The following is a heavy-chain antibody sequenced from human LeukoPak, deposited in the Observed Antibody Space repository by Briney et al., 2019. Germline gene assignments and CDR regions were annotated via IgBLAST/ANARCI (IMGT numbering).Heavy chain of an antibody. D-gene: IGHD3-22*01. V-gene: IGHV4-39*01. CDR2: IYYSGST. CDR3: ARQTRRYDSSGYRYFDY. J-gene: IGHJ4*02. Sequence: SETLSLTCTVSGGSISSSSYYWGWIRQPPGKGLEWIGSIYYSGSTYYNPSLKSRVTISVDTSKNQFSLKLSFVTAADTAVYYCARQTRRYDSSGYRYFDYWGQGTLVTVSS. CDR1: GGSISSSSYY.